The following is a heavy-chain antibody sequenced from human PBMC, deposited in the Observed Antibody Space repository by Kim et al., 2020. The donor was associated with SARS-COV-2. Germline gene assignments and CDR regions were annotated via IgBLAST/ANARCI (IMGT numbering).Heavy chain of an antibody. Sequence: SETLSLTCTVSGGSISSSSYYWGWIRQPPGKGLEWIGSIYYSGSTYYNPSLKSRVTISVDTSKNQFSLKLSSVTAADTAVYYCARVEYSSSWYPDAFDIWGQGTMVTVSS. CDR2: IYYSGST. D-gene: IGHD6-13*01. J-gene: IGHJ3*02. CDR3: ARVEYSSSWYPDAFDI. V-gene: IGHV4-39*07. CDR1: GGSISSSSYY.